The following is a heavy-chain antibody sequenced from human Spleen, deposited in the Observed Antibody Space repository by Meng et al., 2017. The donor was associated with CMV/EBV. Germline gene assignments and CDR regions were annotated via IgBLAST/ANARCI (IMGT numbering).Heavy chain of an antibody. V-gene: IGHV5-51*01. CDR1: GYSFNNNW. CDR3: ARCNDYYGVDV. J-gene: IGHJ6*02. Sequence: SCKSSGYSFNNNWIGWVRQVPGKGLEWIGIIHPSDSDTRYSPSFQGQVTISADKSISSAFLQWSSLKASDTAMYYCARCNDYYGVDVWGQGTTVTVSS. D-gene: IGHD2/OR15-2a*01. CDR2: IHPSDSDT.